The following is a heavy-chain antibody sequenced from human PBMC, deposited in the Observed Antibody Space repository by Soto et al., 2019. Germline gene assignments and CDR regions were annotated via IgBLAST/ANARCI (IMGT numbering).Heavy chain of an antibody. CDR2: IYHSGST. Sequence: QLQLQESGSGLVKPSQTLSLTCAVSGGSISSGGSSWTWIRQPPGKGLEWIGYIYHSGSTYYNPSLKSRVTISLDRSTNQFSLRLSSVTAADTAVYYCARGAVVNFDSWGQGTLVTVSS. CDR3: ARGAVVNFDS. V-gene: IGHV4-30-2*01. CDR1: GGSISSGGSS. J-gene: IGHJ4*02. D-gene: IGHD3-22*01.